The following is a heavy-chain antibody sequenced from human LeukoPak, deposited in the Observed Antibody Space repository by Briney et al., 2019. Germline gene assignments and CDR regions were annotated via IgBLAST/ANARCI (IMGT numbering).Heavy chain of an antibody. Sequence: GGSLRLSCAASGFTFSSYSMNWVRQAPGKGLEWVSSISSSSSYIYYADSVKGRFTISRDNAKNSLYLQMNSLRAEDTAVYYCARDSIAVAGTADYWGQGTLVTVSS. CDR1: GFTFSSYS. CDR3: ARDSIAVAGTADY. V-gene: IGHV3-21*01. J-gene: IGHJ4*02. CDR2: ISSSSSYI. D-gene: IGHD6-19*01.